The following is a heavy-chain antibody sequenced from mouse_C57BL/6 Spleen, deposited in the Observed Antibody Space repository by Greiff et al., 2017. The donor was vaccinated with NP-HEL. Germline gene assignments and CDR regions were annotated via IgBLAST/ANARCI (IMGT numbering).Heavy chain of an antibody. J-gene: IGHJ4*01. CDR2: INPNNGGT. Sequence: EVKLQQSGPELVKPGASVKISCKASGYTFTDYYMNWVKQSHGQSLEWIGDINPNNGGTSYNQKFKGKATLTVDKSSSTAYMELRSLTSEDSAVYYCARGDPYSYAMDYWGQGTSVTVSS. CDR1: GYTFTDYY. CDR3: ARGDPYSYAMDY. V-gene: IGHV1-26*01.